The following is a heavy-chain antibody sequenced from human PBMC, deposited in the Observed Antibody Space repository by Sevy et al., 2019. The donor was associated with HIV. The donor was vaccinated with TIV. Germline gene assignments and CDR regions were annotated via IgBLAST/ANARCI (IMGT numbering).Heavy chain of an antibody. CDR1: GYTFTGYY. CDR3: ARDPAGVGKLRYFDWAPPPFDY. J-gene: IGHJ4*02. Sequence: ASVKVSCKASGYTFTGYYMHWVRQAPGQGLEWMGWINPNSGGTNYAQKFQGRVTMTRDTSISTAYMELSRLRSDDTAVYYWARDPAGVGKLRYFDWAPPPFDYWGQGTLVTVSS. V-gene: IGHV1-2*02. D-gene: IGHD3-9*01. CDR2: INPNSGGT.